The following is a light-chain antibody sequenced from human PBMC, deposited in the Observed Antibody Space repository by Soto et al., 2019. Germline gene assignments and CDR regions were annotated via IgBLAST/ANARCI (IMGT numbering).Light chain of an antibody. J-gene: IGKJ2*01. CDR3: LQGIPTPRT. CDR1: QSLLHSNGYNY. CDR2: LGS. Sequence: IVMTQSPLSLAVTPGEPASISCRSSQSLLHSNGYNYLDWYLQKPGQSPQLLIYLGSNRASGVPDRFSGSGSGADFTLKISRVEADDVGVYYCLQGIPTPRTFGQGTKLEIK. V-gene: IGKV2-28*01.